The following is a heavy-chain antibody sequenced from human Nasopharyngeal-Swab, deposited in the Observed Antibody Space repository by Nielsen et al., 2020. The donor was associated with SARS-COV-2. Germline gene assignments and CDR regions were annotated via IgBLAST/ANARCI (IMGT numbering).Heavy chain of an antibody. CDR2: INPSGGGT. CDR1: GYTFNSHY. Sequence: ASVKVSCKASGYTFNSHYMHWVRQAPGQGPEWMGIINPSGGGTSYAQKFQGRGTMTSDMSTTTVYMELSSLRSEDTAVYYCAGDCFFDGSDSSVIDHWGQGTSVTVSS. D-gene: IGHD1-26*01. V-gene: IGHV1-46*02. CDR3: AGDCFFDGSDSSVIDH. J-gene: IGHJ4*02.